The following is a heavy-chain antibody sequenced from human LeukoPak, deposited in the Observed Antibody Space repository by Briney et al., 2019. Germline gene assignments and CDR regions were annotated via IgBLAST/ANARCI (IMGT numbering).Heavy chain of an antibody. V-gene: IGHV3-9*01. J-gene: IGHJ4*02. CDR3: AKGFRSSGWSFDY. D-gene: IGHD6-19*01. CDR2: ISWNSGSI. Sequence: TGGSLRLSCAASGFTFDDYAMHWVRQAPGKGLEWVSGISWNSGSIGYADSVKGRFTISRDNAKNSLYPQMNSLRAEDTALYYCAKGFRSSGWSFDYWGQGTLVTVSS. CDR1: GFTFDDYA.